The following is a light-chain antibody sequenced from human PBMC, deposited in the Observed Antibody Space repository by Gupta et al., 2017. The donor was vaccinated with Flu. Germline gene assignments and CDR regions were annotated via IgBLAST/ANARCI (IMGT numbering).Light chain of an antibody. CDR2: AAC. CDR3: LQDYNYPRT. Sequence: AIQMTQSPSSLSASVGDRVSIICRASQDIRNELGWYQQKPGKAPKLLIYAACNLQSGVPSRFSGSGSGTDFTLTISSLQPEDFATYYCLQDYNYPRTFGQGTKVEIK. J-gene: IGKJ1*01. CDR1: QDIRNE. V-gene: IGKV1-6*01.